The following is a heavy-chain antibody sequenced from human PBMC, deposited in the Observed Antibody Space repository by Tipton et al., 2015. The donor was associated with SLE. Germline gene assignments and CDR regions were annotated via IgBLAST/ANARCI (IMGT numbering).Heavy chain of an antibody. CDR3: ARDLGAPPGGFEENNLFDP. CDR2: INPDDGDT. J-gene: IGHJ5*02. CDR1: GYSFTSHY. Sequence: QLVQSGPEVKKPGASVKVSCKASGYSFTSHYIHWVRQAPGQGLEWMGIINPDDGDTRSALKFQGRVTMTRDTSTSTVYMELSSLRTEDTAVYYCARDLGAPPGGFEENNLFDPWGQGTLVTVSS. D-gene: IGHD2-8*02. V-gene: IGHV1-46*01.